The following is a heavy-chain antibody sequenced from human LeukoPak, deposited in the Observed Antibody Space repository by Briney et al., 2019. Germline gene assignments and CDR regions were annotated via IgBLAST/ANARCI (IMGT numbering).Heavy chain of an antibody. Sequence: SVKVSCKAPGFTFTSSAMQWVRQARGQRLEWIGWIVVGSGNTNYAQKFQERVTITRDMSTSTAYMELSSLRSGDTAVYYCAAASSGWYRYYYYGMDVWGQGTTVTVSS. V-gene: IGHV1-58*02. CDR1: GFTFTSSA. CDR3: AAASSGWYRYYYYGMDV. D-gene: IGHD6-19*01. CDR2: IVVGSGNT. J-gene: IGHJ6*02.